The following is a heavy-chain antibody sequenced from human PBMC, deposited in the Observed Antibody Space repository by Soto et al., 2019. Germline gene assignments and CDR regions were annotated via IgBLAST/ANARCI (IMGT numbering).Heavy chain of an antibody. CDR3: ARSRYCSGGSCYFPSYYYYYMDV. V-gene: IGHV1-8*01. CDR1: GYTFTSYD. J-gene: IGHJ6*03. Sequence: QVQLVQSGAEVKKPGASVKVSCKASGYTFTSYDINWVRQATGQGLEWMGWMNPNSGNTGYAQKFQDRVTMTRNTSISTAYMELSSLRSEDTAVYYCARSRYCSGGSCYFPSYYYYYMDVWGKGTTVTVSS. CDR2: MNPNSGNT. D-gene: IGHD2-15*01.